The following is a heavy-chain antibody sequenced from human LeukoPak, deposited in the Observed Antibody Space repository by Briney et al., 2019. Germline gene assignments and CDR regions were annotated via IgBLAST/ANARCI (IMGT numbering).Heavy chain of an antibody. J-gene: IGHJ4*02. CDR1: GFTFSNYE. CDR2: ISSSGSTI. Sequence: GGSLRLSCAASGFTFSNYEMNWVRQAPGKGLEWVSYISSSGSTIYADSVKGRFTISRDNAKNSLYLQMNSLRADDTAVYYCAKDNRWGRGYYSHDYWGQGTLVTVSS. D-gene: IGHD3-22*01. CDR3: AKDNRWGRGYYSHDY. V-gene: IGHV3-48*03.